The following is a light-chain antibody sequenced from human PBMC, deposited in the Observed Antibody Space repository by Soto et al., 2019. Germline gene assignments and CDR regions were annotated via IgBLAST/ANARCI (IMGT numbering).Light chain of an antibody. Sequence: EIVLTQSPGTLSLSPGERASLSCRASQSVTSSYLAWYQQKPGQAPRLLIYGASRRATGIPDRFSGSGSGTDFTLTIIRLEPEDFAVYYCHLYGRSPWTFGQGTKVKIK. V-gene: IGKV3-20*01. CDR1: QSVTSSY. J-gene: IGKJ1*01. CDR3: HLYGRSPWT. CDR2: GAS.